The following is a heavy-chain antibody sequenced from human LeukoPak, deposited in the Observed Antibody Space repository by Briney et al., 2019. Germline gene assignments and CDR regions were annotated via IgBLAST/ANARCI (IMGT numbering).Heavy chain of an antibody. CDR3: ARVTGYVMEDYFDY. CDR1: TFTFSSNG. Sequence: AGSLTLSCSGSTFTFSSNGMSRHPQAPGQGLEWGSDIYSGGLTYYADSVKGRFTISRDNSKNPLYLQMNTLRAEDTAVYYCARVTGYVMEDYFDYWGQGTLVTVSS. V-gene: IGHV3-53*01. D-gene: IGHD6-13*01. J-gene: IGHJ4*02. CDR2: IYSGGLT.